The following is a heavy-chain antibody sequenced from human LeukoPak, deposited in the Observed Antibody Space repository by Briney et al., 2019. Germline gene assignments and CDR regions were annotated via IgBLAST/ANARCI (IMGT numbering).Heavy chain of an antibody. V-gene: IGHV4-39*07. Sequence: KPSETLSLTCTVSGGSISSSSYYWGWIRQPPGKGLEWIGSIYYSGSTYYNPSLKSRVTISVDTSKNQFSLKLSSVTAADTAVYYCARVKQWLAQYWYFDLWGRGTLVTVSS. D-gene: IGHD6-19*01. CDR3: ARVKQWLAQYWYFDL. CDR2: IYYSGST. J-gene: IGHJ2*01. CDR1: GGSISSSSYY.